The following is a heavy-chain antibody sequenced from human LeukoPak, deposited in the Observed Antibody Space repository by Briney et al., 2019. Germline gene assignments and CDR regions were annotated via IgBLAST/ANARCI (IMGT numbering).Heavy chain of an antibody. CDR3: VRQDYDYGDYVPFDY. V-gene: IGHV3-21*01. J-gene: IGHJ4*02. CDR2: ISSSSSYI. Sequence: TTGGSLRLSCAASGFTFSSYSMNWVRQAPGKGLEWVSSISSSSSYIYYADSVKGRFTISRDNAKNSLYLQMNSLRAEDTAVYYCVRQDYDYGDYVPFDYWGQGTLVTVSS. CDR1: GFTFSSYS. D-gene: IGHD4-17*01.